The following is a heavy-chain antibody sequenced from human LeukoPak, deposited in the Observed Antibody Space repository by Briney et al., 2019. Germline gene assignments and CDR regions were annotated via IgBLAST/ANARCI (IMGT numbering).Heavy chain of an antibody. V-gene: IGHV1-46*01. D-gene: IGHD3-9*01. J-gene: IGHJ3*02. CDR3: ARPILTGFTWDNAFDI. CDR2: INPSGGST. Sequence: GASVKVSCKASGYTFTSYYMHWVRQAPGQGLEWMGIINPSGGSTSYAQKFQGRVTMTKDTSTSTVYMELSSLRSEDTAVYYCARPILTGFTWDNAFDIWGQGTMVTVSS. CDR1: GYTFTSYY.